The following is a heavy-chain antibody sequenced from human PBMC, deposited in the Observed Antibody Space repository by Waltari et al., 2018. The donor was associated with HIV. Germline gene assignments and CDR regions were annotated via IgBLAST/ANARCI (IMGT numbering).Heavy chain of an antibody. CDR1: GYTFTNYG. CDR2: VNAYNGNT. V-gene: IGHV1-18*01. Sequence: QVQLVQSGAEVKKPGASVKVSCKASGYTFTNYGISWVRQAPGQGLEWMGWVNAYNGNTNYAQRFQGRVTMTTDTSTSTAYMELRSLRSDDTAVYYCASNRHYYDSSAYHHYGMDVWGQGTTVTVSS. D-gene: IGHD3-22*01. J-gene: IGHJ6*02. CDR3: ASNRHYYDSSAYHHYGMDV.